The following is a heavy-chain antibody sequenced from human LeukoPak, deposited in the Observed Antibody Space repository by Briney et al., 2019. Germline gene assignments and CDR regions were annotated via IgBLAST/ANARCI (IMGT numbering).Heavy chain of an antibody. Sequence: PGGSLRLSCAACGFTVRSNYMSWVRQAPGKGLEWVSVIYSGVNTYYADSVKGRFTISRDNSKNTLYLQMNSLRAEDTAVYYCARGNAIVGATFDPWGQGTLVTVSS. CDR1: GFTVRSNY. J-gene: IGHJ5*02. D-gene: IGHD1-26*01. CDR3: ARGNAIVGATFDP. CDR2: IYSGVNT. V-gene: IGHV3-53*01.